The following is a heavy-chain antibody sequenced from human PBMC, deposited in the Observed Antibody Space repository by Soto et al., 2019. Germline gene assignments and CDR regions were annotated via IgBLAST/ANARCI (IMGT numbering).Heavy chain of an antibody. Sequence: GGSLRLSCAASGFTFSSYSMNWVRQAPGKGLEWVSYISSSSSTIYCADSVKGRFTISRDNAKNSLYLQMNSLRDEDTAVYYCARDPDYYDSSGYYPEYFQHWGQGT. D-gene: IGHD3-22*01. J-gene: IGHJ1*01. V-gene: IGHV3-48*02. CDR1: GFTFSSYS. CDR2: ISSSSSTI. CDR3: ARDPDYYDSSGYYPEYFQH.